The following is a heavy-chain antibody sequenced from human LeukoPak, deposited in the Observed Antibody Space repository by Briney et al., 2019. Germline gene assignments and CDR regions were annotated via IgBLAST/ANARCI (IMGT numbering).Heavy chain of an antibody. J-gene: IGHJ4*02. CDR3: AKDISSGWYAFDY. Sequence: GGSLRLSCVASGFAFSDFYMSWIRQAPGKGLEWVSYISSGRNAIFYADSVKGRFTISTDNAKNSLYLQMNSLRAEDTAVYYCAKDISSGWYAFDYWGQGTLVTVSS. V-gene: IGHV3-11*01. CDR1: GFAFSDFY. CDR2: ISSGRNAI. D-gene: IGHD6-19*01.